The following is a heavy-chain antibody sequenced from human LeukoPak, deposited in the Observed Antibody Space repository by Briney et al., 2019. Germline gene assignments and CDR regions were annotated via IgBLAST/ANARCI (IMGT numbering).Heavy chain of an antibody. Sequence: ASVKVSCKASGYTFTSYYMHWVRQDPGQGLEWMGIINPSGGSTSYAQKFQGRVTMTRDTSTSTVYMELSSLRSEDTAVYYCARDGELRTPLVYWGQGTLVTVSS. D-gene: IGHD1-26*01. CDR3: ARDGELRTPLVY. J-gene: IGHJ4*02. CDR1: GYTFTSYY. CDR2: INPSGGST. V-gene: IGHV1-46*01.